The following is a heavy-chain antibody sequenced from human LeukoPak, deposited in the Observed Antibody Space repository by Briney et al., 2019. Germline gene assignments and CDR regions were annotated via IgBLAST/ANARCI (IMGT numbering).Heavy chain of an antibody. CDR1: GYSFSSYW. D-gene: IGHD3-10*01. CDR2: IYPGDSDT. V-gene: IGHV5-51*01. CDR3: ARSYASGSFGYYYGMVV. Sequence: GESLKISCKGSGYSFSSYWIGWVRQMPGKGLEWMGIIYPGDSDTRYNPSFRGQVTISADKSISTAYLQWSSLRASDTAMYYCARSYASGSFGYYYGMVVWDQGTTVTVSS. J-gene: IGHJ6*02.